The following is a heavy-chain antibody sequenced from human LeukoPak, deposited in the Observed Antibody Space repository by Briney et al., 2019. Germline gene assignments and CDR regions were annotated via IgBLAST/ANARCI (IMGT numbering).Heavy chain of an antibody. J-gene: IGHJ6*03. CDR3: ARGGGLYFGDLFSAGYMDV. CDR1: GGSIGSYY. D-gene: IGHD3-10*01. Sequence: SETLSLTCTVSGGSIGSYYWSWIRQPAGKGLEWIGRIYTSGSTNYNPSLKSRVTMSIDTSKSQFSLRLTSVTAADAAVYYCARGGGLYFGDLFSAGYMDVWGKGTTVTVSS. CDR2: IYTSGST. V-gene: IGHV4-4*07.